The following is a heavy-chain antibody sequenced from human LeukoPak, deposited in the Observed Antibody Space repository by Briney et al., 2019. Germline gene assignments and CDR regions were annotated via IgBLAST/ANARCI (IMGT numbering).Heavy chain of an antibody. CDR2: INPNSGGT. D-gene: IGHD6-19*01. J-gene: IGHJ4*02. Sequence: ASVKVSCKASGYSFTGYYVHWVRQAPGQGLEWMGWINPNSGGTNYAQKFQGRVTMTRDTSISTAYMELSRLRSDDTAVYYCARVVAGNADYWGQGTLVTVSS. CDR1: GYSFTGYY. CDR3: ARVVAGNADY. V-gene: IGHV1-2*02.